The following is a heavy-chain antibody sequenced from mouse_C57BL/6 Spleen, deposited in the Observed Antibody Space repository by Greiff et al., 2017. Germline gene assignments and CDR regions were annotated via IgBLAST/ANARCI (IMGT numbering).Heavy chain of an antibody. CDR3: ARDDTTAPFDY. D-gene: IGHD1-2*01. CDR1: GFTFSSYA. CDR2: ISDGGSYT. V-gene: IGHV5-4*01. J-gene: IGHJ2*01. Sequence: DVMLVESGGGLVKPGGSLKLSCAASGFTFSSYAMSWVRQTPEKRLEWVATISDGGSYTYYPDNVKGRFTISRDNAKNNLYLQMSHLKSEDTAMYYCARDDTTAPFDYWGQGTTLTVSS.